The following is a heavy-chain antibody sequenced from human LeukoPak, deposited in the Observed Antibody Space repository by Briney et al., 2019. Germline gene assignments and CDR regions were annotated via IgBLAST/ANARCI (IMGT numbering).Heavy chain of an antibody. Sequence: GGSLRLSCAASGFTFSTYDMNWVRQAPGKGLEWVSFISSSSTIYYADSVKGRFAISRDNAKNSLYLQMNSLRDEDTAVYYCARVGVLTGYPYYYYYYMDVWGKGTTVIISS. CDR2: ISSSSTI. CDR1: GFTFSTYD. D-gene: IGHD3-9*01. CDR3: ARVGVLTGYPYYYYYYMDV. V-gene: IGHV3-48*03. J-gene: IGHJ6*03.